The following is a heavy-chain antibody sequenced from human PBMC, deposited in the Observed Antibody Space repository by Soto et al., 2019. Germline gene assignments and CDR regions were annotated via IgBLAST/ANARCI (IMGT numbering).Heavy chain of an antibody. D-gene: IGHD2-2*01. CDR2: IYYSGST. J-gene: IGHJ5*02. CDR1: GGSISSGGYY. V-gene: IGHV4-31*03. CDR3: ARGGYCSSTSCSRSIWFDP. Sequence: TSETLSLTCTVSGGSISSGGYYWSWIRQHPGKGLEWIGYIYYSGSTYYNPSLKSRVTISVDTSKNQFSLKLSSVTAADTAVYYCARGGYCSSTSCSRSIWFDPWGQGTLVTVSS.